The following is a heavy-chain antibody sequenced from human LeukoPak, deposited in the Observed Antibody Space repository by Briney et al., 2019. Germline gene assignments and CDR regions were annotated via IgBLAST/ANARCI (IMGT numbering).Heavy chain of an antibody. V-gene: IGHV3-7*01. Sequence: PGGSLRLSCAASGFTFSSYWMSWVRQAPGKGLEWVANIKQDGSEKYYVDSVKGRFTISRDNAKNTLYLQMNGLRAEDTAVYYCSRSAYYDGSGNYYDYWGQGTLVTVSS. J-gene: IGHJ4*02. CDR3: SRSAYYDGSGNYYDY. CDR2: IKQDGSEK. D-gene: IGHD3-22*01. CDR1: GFTFSSYW.